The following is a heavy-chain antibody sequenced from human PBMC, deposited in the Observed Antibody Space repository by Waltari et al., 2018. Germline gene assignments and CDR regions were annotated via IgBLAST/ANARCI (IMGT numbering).Heavy chain of an antibody. D-gene: IGHD6-13*01. Sequence: QVQLQESGPGLVKPSQTLSLTCTVSGGSISSGGYYWSWIRQHPGKGLEWIGYIYYSGSTYDNPVLKMRVTISVDTSKNQFSLKLSSVTAADTAVYYCATRPHIAAAGSNYFDYWGQGTLVTVSS. CDR1: GGSISSGGYY. J-gene: IGHJ4*02. V-gene: IGHV4-31*03. CDR3: ATRPHIAAAGSNYFDY. CDR2: IYYSGST.